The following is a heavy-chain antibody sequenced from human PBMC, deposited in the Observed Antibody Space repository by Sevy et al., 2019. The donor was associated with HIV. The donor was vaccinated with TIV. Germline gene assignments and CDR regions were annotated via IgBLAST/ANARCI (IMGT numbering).Heavy chain of an antibody. Sequence: ASVKVSCKASGYTFTGYYMHWVRQAPGQGLEWMGWINPNSGGTNYAQRFQGRVTMTRDTSISTAYMELSRLRSDDTAVYYCAREPHGDSERDYYYYMDVWGKGTTVTVSS. CDR1: GYTFTGYY. J-gene: IGHJ6*03. D-gene: IGHD4-17*01. CDR3: AREPHGDSERDYYYYMDV. CDR2: INPNSGGT. V-gene: IGHV1-2*02.